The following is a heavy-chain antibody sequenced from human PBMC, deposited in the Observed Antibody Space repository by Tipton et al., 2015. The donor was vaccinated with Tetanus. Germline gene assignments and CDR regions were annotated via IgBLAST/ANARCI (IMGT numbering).Heavy chain of an antibody. Sequence: TLSLTCTVSGGSVSSYYWTWFRQPPGKRLEWIGFVSSSGNSNYSPSLTGRVSMSLDTSKQQFSLSLTSATAAYTAVYYCARGWSECSSWSCSPFGSWGQGTLVNVSS. CDR1: GGSVSSYY. CDR3: ARGWSECSSWSCSPFGS. CDR2: VSSSGNS. V-gene: IGHV4-4*07. D-gene: IGHD2-2*01. J-gene: IGHJ4*02.